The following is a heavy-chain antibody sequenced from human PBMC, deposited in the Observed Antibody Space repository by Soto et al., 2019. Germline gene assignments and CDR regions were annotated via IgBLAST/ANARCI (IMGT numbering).Heavy chain of an antibody. Sequence: QVQLVQSGAEVKKPGASVKVSCKASGYTFTSYGISWVRQSPGQGLEWMGWISAYNGNTNYAQKLQGRVTMTTDTSTSTAYMELRSLRSDDTAVYYCARDVRQIAARPPGYFDYWGQGTLVTVSS. V-gene: IGHV1-18*01. J-gene: IGHJ4*02. CDR3: ARDVRQIAARPPGYFDY. CDR1: GYTFTSYG. D-gene: IGHD6-6*01. CDR2: ISAYNGNT.